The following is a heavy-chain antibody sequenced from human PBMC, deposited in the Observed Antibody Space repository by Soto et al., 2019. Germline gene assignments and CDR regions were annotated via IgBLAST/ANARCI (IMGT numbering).Heavy chain of an antibody. D-gene: IGHD6-19*01. CDR1: GGSISSYY. CDR2: IYYSGST. Sequence: SETLSLTCTVSGGSISSYYWSWIRQPPGKGLEWIGYIYYSGSTNYNPSLKSRVTISVDTSKNQFSLKLSSVTAADTAVYYCARAGSSGWYGWWFDLWGQGTLVTVSS. CDR3: ARAGSSGWYGWWFDL. V-gene: IGHV4-59*01. J-gene: IGHJ5*02.